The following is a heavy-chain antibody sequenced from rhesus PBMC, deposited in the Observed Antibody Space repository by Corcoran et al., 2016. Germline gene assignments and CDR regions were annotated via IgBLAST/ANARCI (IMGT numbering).Heavy chain of an antibody. V-gene: IGHV4S14*01. D-gene: IGHD1-44*02. CDR1: GGSISVYHY. CDR2: IYGSGGSN. J-gene: IGHJ4*01. CDR3: ASSLGAY. Sequence: QVQLQESGPGLVKPSATLSLTCAVSGGSISVYHYWSWIRQPPGKGLEWIGSIYGSGGSNYLNTSLKGRVTLSVDTSKKQFSLKLSSVTAADTAVYYCASSLGAYWGQGVLVTVSS.